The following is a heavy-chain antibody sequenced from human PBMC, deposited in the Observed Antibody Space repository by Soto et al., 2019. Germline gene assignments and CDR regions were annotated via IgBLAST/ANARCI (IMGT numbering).Heavy chain of an antibody. CDR3: ARAGYCSSTSCYTRWFDP. V-gene: IGHV4-30-4*01. D-gene: IGHD2-2*02. CDR2: IYYSGST. J-gene: IGHJ5*02. Sequence: SETLSLTCTVSGGSISSGDYYWSWIRQPPGKGLEWIGYIYYSGSTYYNPSLKSRVTISVDTSKNQFSLKLSSVTAADTAVYYCARAGYCSSTSCYTRWFDPWGQGTLVTVSS. CDR1: GGSISSGDYY.